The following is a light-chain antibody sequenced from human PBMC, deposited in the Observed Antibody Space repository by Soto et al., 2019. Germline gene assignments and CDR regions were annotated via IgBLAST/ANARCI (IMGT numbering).Light chain of an antibody. Sequence: DIQMTQSPSTLSASVGDRVTITCRASQSIRSWLAWYQQKPGKAPKLLIYKASSLESGVPSRFSGSGSGTEFTLTISSLQPDDFAAYYCLQYNSYWTFGQGTKVDIK. V-gene: IGKV1-5*03. CDR3: LQYNSYWT. CDR2: KAS. J-gene: IGKJ1*01. CDR1: QSIRSW.